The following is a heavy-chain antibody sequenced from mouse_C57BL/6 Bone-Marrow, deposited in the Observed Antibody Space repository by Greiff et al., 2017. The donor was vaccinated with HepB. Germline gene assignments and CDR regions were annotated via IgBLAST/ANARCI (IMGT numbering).Heavy chain of an antibody. Sequence: EVKLLESGAELVKPGASVKLSCTASGFNIKDYYMHWVKQRTEQGLEWIGRIDPEDGETKYAPKFQGKATITADTSSNTAYLQLSSLTSEDTAVYYCSRSYGSSYAYWYFDVWGTGTTVTVSS. CDR1: GFNIKDYY. CDR2: IDPEDGET. CDR3: SRSYGSSYAYWYFDV. J-gene: IGHJ1*03. D-gene: IGHD1-1*01. V-gene: IGHV14-2*01.